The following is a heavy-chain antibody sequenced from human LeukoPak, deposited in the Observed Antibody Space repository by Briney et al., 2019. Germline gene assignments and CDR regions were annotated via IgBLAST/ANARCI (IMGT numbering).Heavy chain of an antibody. J-gene: IGHJ4*02. D-gene: IGHD1-14*01. CDR3: ARTYNPDY. V-gene: IGHV3-30*02. CDR1: GFTFSSTG. Sequence: GGSLRLSCTASGFTFSSTGMHWVRQAPGKGLEWVSYLRYDGNNKYYGDSVKGRLTVSRDNSKNTLYLQMNSLRVEDTAVYYCARTYNPDYWGQGTLVTVSS. CDR2: LRYDGNNK.